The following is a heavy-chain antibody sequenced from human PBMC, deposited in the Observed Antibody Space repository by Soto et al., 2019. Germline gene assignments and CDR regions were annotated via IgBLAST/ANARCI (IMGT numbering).Heavy chain of an antibody. J-gene: IGHJ4*02. V-gene: IGHV3-23*01. CDR1: GFTFSTYA. CDR3: ARVFCSDGVCYMGQFDY. D-gene: IGHD2-8*01. Sequence: EVQLLESGGGLAQPGGSLRLSCATYGFTFSTYAMTWVRQAPGKGLEWVSGISDGGSKTYYADSVKGRFTSSRDTSKNTLYLHMNSLRAEDTAVYYCARVFCSDGVCYMGQFDYWGQGTLVTVSS. CDR2: ISDGGSKT.